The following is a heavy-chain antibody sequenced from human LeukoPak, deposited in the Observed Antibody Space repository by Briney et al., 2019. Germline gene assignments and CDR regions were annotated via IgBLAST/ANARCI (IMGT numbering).Heavy chain of an antibody. CDR3: ARGPYSSGWYLDFFDY. V-gene: IGHV3-21*01. CDR2: ISSSSSYI. J-gene: IGHJ4*02. CDR1: GFTFSSYA. Sequence: GGSLRLSCAASGFTFSSYAMHWVRQAPGKGLEWVSSISSSSSYIYYADSVKGRFTISRDNSKNTLYLQMNSLRAEDTAVYYCARGPYSSGWYLDFFDYWGQGTLVTVSS. D-gene: IGHD6-19*01.